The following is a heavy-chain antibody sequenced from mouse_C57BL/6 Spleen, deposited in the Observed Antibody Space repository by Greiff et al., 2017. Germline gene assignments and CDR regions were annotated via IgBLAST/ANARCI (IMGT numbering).Heavy chain of an antibody. CDR3: ARWGYGKDYFDY. J-gene: IGHJ2*01. CDR1: GYTFTSYW. CDR2: IDPSDSET. D-gene: IGHD1-1*01. V-gene: IGHV1-52*01. Sequence: QVQLQQPGAELVRPGSSVKLSCKASGYTFTSYWMHWVKQRPIQGLEWISNIDPSDSETHYNQKFKDKATLTVDKSSSTAYMQLSSLTSEDSAVYYCARWGYGKDYFDYWGQGTTLTVSS.